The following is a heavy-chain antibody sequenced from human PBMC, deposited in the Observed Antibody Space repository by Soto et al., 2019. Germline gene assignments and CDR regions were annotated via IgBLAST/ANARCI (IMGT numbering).Heavy chain of an antibody. Sequence: SETLSLTCTVSGGSISTYYWSWIRQSPGKGLEWIGYIYHTGSTNYNPSLKSRVTISVDTSKNQFSLRLRSATAADTAVYYCARKMTTGGLDYWGQGTLVTVSS. CDR1: GGSISTYY. CDR3: ARKMTTGGLDY. CDR2: IYHTGST. D-gene: IGHD1-1*01. V-gene: IGHV4-59*01. J-gene: IGHJ4*02.